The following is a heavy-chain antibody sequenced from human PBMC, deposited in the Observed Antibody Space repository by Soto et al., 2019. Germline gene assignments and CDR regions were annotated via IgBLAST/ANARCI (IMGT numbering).Heavy chain of an antibody. V-gene: IGHV1-24*01. CDR2: FDPDDGES. CDR3: ATHMVRGYYYYYMDV. D-gene: IGHD3-10*01. CDR1: GYTLTELS. J-gene: IGHJ6*03. Sequence: QVQLVQSGAEVKKPGASVKVSCKVSGYTLTELSMHWARQAPGKGLEWMGGFDPDDGESIYAPKFQRRVTMTEDTSTDTVYMELSSLRSEDTAVYYCATHMVRGYYYYYMDVWGNGTTVTVSS.